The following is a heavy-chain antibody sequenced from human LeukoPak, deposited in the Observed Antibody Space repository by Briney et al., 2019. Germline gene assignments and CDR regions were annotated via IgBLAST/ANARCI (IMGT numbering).Heavy chain of an antibody. Sequence: GGSLRHSCAASGFTFSSHDMHWVRQPTGKGLEWVSVIGTAGNTYYADSVKGRFTISRENARNSLLLQMDNLRAEDTAVYYCARSKSYSSGWTDFDWWGQGTLVTVSS. CDR3: ARSKSYSSGWTDFDW. CDR1: GFTFSSHD. CDR2: IGTAGNT. V-gene: IGHV3-13*01. D-gene: IGHD6-19*01. J-gene: IGHJ4*02.